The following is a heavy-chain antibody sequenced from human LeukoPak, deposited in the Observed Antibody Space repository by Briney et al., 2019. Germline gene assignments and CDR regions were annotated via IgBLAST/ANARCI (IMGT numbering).Heavy chain of an antibody. CDR2: INHSGST. CDR1: GGSFSGYY. Sequence: PSETLSLTCAVYGGSFSGYYWSWIRQPPGKGLEWIGEINHSGSTNYNPSLKSRVTISVDTSKNQFSLKLSSVTAADTAVYYCARHRGYCSSTSCYYGYDGMDVWGQGTTVTVSS. D-gene: IGHD2-2*01. V-gene: IGHV4-34*01. CDR3: ARHRGYCSSTSCYYGYDGMDV. J-gene: IGHJ6*02.